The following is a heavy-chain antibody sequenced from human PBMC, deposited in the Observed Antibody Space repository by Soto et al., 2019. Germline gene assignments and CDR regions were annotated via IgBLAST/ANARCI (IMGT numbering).Heavy chain of an antibody. D-gene: IGHD2-15*01. CDR3: ARSGLPDPVVVVGHTPFDP. V-gene: IGHV1-18*01. CDR2: ISAYNGDT. CDR1: GYTFTNYD. Sequence: ASVKVSCKASGYTFTNYDINWVRQAPGQGLEWMGWISAYNGDTNYAQKLQGRVTMTTDTSTSTAYMELRSLRSDDTAVYYCARSGLPDPVVVVGHTPFDPWGQGTLVTVSS. J-gene: IGHJ5*02.